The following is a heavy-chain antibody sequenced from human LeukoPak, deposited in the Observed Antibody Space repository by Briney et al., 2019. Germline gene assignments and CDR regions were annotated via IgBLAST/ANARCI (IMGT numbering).Heavy chain of an antibody. J-gene: IGHJ4*02. CDR3: ARHLKVSDNPGEDY. CDR1: GYSFTSYW. CDR2: IDPSDSYT. D-gene: IGHD1-1*01. Sequence: SGESLKISCKGPGYSFTSYWISWVRQMPGKGLEWMGRIDPSDSYTNYSPSFQGHVTISADKSISTAYLQWSSLKASDTAMYYCARHLKVSDNPGEDYWGQGTLVTVSS. V-gene: IGHV5-10-1*01.